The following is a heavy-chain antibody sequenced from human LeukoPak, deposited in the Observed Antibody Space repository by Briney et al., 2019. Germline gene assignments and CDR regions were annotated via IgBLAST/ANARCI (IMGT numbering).Heavy chain of an antibody. CDR2: ISSSGSTI. D-gene: IGHD3-10*01. Sequence: GGSLRLSCAASGFTFSDYYMSWIRQAPGKGLEWVSYISSSGSTIYYADSVKGRFTVSRDNAKSSLYLQMNNLRAEDTALYYCATYGSGSGTFFDSWGQGTLVTVSS. V-gene: IGHV3-11*04. CDR1: GFTFSDYY. J-gene: IGHJ4*01. CDR3: ATYGSGSGTFFDS.